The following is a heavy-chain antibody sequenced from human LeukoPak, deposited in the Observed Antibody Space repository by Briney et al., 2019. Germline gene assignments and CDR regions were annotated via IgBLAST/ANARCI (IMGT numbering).Heavy chain of an antibody. CDR3: ARVRKEYSGSYWGFYYYYMDV. CDR2: IHTSGST. D-gene: IGHD1-26*01. Sequence: SETLSLTCTVSGVSISSYYWSWIRQPAGKGLEWIGLIHTSGSTNYNPSLKSRVTMSVDTSKNQFSLKLSSVTAADTAVYCCARVRKEYSGSYWGFYYYYMDVWGKGTTVTISS. J-gene: IGHJ6*03. V-gene: IGHV4-4*07. CDR1: GVSISSYY.